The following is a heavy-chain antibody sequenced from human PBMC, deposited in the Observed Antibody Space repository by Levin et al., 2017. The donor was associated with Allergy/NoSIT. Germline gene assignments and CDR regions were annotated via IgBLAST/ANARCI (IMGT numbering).Heavy chain of an antibody. D-gene: IGHD6-19*01. CDR1: GFTFSSYS. V-gene: IGHV3-48*01. CDR2: ISSSSSTI. CDR3: ARPDTRIAVAPLDY. J-gene: IGHJ4*02. Sequence: PGGSLRLSCAASGFTFSSYSMNWVRQAPGKGLEWVSYISSSSSTIYYADSVKGRFTISRDNAKNSLYLQMNSLRAEDTAVYYCARPDTRIAVAPLDYWGQGTLVTVSS.